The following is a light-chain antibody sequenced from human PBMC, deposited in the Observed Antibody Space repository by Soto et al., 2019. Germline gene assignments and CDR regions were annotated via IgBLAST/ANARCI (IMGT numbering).Light chain of an antibody. CDR2: ATS. Sequence: EIVLTQSPGTLSLSPGERATLSCRASQSVSSSYLAWYQQKPGQAPRLLIYATSDRATGSPDRFSASGSGTDFTLTISRLEPEDFAVYYCQHYGTSALFGPGTKVDIK. CDR1: QSVSSSY. J-gene: IGKJ3*01. V-gene: IGKV3-20*01. CDR3: QHYGTSAL.